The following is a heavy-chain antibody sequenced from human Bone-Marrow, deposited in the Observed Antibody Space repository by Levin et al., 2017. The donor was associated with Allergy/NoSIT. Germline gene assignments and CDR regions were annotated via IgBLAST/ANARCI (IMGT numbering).Heavy chain of an antibody. CDR1: VGSISSSDYY. J-gene: IGHJ3*02. V-gene: IGHV4-39*01. CDR3: ARLGWGDAFDI. CDR2: IYYSGST. Sequence: ESLKISCTVSVGSISSSDYYWGWIRQPPGKGLEWIGNIYYSGSTHYNPSLQSRVTISVDTSKNQFSLKLNSVTAADTAFYYCARLGWGDAFDIWGQGTMVTVSS. D-gene: IGHD3-16*01.